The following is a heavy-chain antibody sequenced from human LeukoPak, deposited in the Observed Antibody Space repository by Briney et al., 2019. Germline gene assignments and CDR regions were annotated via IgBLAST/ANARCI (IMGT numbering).Heavy chain of an antibody. Sequence: APVKVSCKASGYTFTGYYMHWVRQAPGQGLEWMGRINPNSGGTNYAQKFQGRVTMTRDTSISTAYMELSRLRSDDTAVYYCARARKTGGDRYYFDYWGQGTLVTVSS. CDR2: INPNSGGT. J-gene: IGHJ4*02. CDR3: ARARKTGGDRYYFDY. V-gene: IGHV1-2*06. D-gene: IGHD1-14*01. CDR1: GYTFTGYY.